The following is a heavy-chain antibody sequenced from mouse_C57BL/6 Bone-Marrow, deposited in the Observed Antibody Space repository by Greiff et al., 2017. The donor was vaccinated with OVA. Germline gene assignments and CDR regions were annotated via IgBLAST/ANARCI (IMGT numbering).Heavy chain of an antibody. D-gene: IGHD2-1*01. CDR3: ARSRGYGNSDYYAMDY. Sequence: QVQLKESGPELVKPGASVKISCKASGYAFSSSWMNWVKQRPGKGLEWIGRIYPGDGDTNYNGKFKGKATLTADKSSSTAYMQLSSLTSEDSAVYFCARSRGYGNSDYYAMDYWGQGTSVTVSS. CDR2: IYPGDGDT. V-gene: IGHV1-82*01. J-gene: IGHJ4*01. CDR1: GYAFSSSW.